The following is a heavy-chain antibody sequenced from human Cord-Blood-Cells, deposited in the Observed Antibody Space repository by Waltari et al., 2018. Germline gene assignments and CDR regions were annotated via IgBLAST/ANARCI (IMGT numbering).Heavy chain of an antibody. CDR3: ARGITMVRGVTGWFDP. J-gene: IGHJ5*02. CDR2: IYTSGST. Sequence: QVQLQESGPGLVKPSETLSLTCTVSGGSISSYYWSWIRQPAGKGLEWIGRIYTSGSTSYNPSLKSRVTMSVDTSKNQSSRELGSVSAADTAVYYCARGITMVRGVTGWFDPWGQGTLVTVSS. CDR1: GGSISSYY. V-gene: IGHV4-4*07. D-gene: IGHD3-10*01.